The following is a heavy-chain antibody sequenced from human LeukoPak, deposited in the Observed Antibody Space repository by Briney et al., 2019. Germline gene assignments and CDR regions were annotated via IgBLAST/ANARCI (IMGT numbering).Heavy chain of an antibody. Sequence: GGSLRLSCAASGFTFSNYAMSWVRQAPGKGLEWVGRIKRKADGGRTDYAAPVKGRFTISRDDSRNTLYLQMNSLKTEDTAVYYCATEGSSWAFDYWGQGTLVTVSS. D-gene: IGHD6-13*01. V-gene: IGHV3-15*01. CDR2: IKRKADGGRT. CDR1: GFTFSNYA. J-gene: IGHJ4*02. CDR3: ATEGSSWAFDY.